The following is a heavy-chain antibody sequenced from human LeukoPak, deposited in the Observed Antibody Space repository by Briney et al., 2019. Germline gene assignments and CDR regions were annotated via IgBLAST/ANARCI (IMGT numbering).Heavy chain of an antibody. CDR2: IHPNTGNP. CDR1: GYTFTDYA. D-gene: IGHD3-16*02. J-gene: IGHJ5*02. V-gene: IGHV7-4-1*02. CDR3: ARAYQSLGGLSLPDH. Sequence: ASVTVSCKASGYTFTDYAMNWVRQAPGQGLEWMGWIHPNTGNPTYAQGFTGRFVFSLDTSVGTTYLQISSLKAEDTAVYYCARAYQSLGGLSLPDHWGQGTLVTVSS.